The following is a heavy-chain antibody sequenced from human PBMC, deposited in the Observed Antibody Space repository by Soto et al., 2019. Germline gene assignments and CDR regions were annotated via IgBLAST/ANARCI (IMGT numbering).Heavy chain of an antibody. J-gene: IGHJ3*02. Sequence: GGSLRLSCAASGFTFSSYAMSWVRQAPGKGLEWVSAISGSGGSTYYADSVKGRFTISRDNSKNTLYLQMNSLRAEDTAVYYCATYVLRFLEWLGPDDAFDIWGQGTMVTVSS. D-gene: IGHD3-3*01. CDR3: ATYVLRFLEWLGPDDAFDI. CDR2: ISGSGGST. V-gene: IGHV3-23*01. CDR1: GFTFSSYA.